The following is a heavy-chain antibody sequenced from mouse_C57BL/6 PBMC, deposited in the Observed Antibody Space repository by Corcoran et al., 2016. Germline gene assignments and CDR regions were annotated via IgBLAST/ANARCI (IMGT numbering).Heavy chain of an antibody. Sequence: QIQLVQSGPELKKTGETVKISCKASGDTFTTYGMSWVKQAPGKGVKWMGWINTYSGVPTYADDFKGRFAFSLETSASTDYLQINNLKNEDTATYFCARYYYGSYWYFDVWGTGTTVTVSS. CDR2: INTYSGVP. V-gene: IGHV9-3*01. CDR3: ARYYYGSYWYFDV. J-gene: IGHJ1*03. D-gene: IGHD1-1*01. CDR1: GDTFTTYG.